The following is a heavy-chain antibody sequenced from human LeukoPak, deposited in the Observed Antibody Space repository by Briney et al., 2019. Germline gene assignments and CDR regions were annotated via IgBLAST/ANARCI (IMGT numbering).Heavy chain of an antibody. CDR3: ARKILPRYCSSTSCYSDPYYYYGMDV. CDR2: IIPIFGTA. V-gene: IGHV1-69*13. J-gene: IGHJ6*02. CDR1: GGTFSSYA. Sequence: ASVKVSCKASGGTFSSYAISWVRQAPGQGLEWMGGIIPIFGTANYAQKFQGRVTITADESTSTAYMELSSLRSEDTAVYYCARKILPRYCSSTSCYSDPYYYYGMDVWGQGTTVTVSS. D-gene: IGHD2-2*02.